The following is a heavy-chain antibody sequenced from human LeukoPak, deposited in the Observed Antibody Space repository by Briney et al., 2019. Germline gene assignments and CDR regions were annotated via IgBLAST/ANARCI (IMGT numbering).Heavy chain of an antibody. V-gene: IGHV3-48*01. CDR3: AREYMTTGNH. CDR1: GFTFRSYS. D-gene: IGHD4-17*01. CDR2: ISSSSSTI. Sequence: GGSLRLSCSAFGFTFRSYSMNWVRPAPGTGLERVSYISSSSSTIYYADSVKGRFTISRDNAKNSLYLQMNSLRAEDTAGYYCAREYMTTGNHWGQGTLVTVSS. J-gene: IGHJ4*02.